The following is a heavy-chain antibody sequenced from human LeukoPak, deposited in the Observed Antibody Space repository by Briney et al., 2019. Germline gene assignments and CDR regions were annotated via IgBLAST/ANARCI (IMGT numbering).Heavy chain of an antibody. Sequence: GGSLRLSCAASGFTFDDYAMHWVRQAPGKGLEWVSAISGSGGSTYYADSVKGRFTISRDNSKNTLYLQMNSLRAEDTAVYYCAKDNAYALDYDFWSGYFDYWGQGTLVTVSS. CDR1: GFTFDDYA. J-gene: IGHJ4*02. D-gene: IGHD3-3*01. CDR3: AKDNAYALDYDFWSGYFDY. CDR2: ISGSGGST. V-gene: IGHV3-23*01.